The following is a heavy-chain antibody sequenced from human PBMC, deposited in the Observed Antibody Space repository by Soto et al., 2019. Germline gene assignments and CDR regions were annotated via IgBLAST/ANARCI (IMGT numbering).Heavy chain of an antibody. Sequence: QVQLVQSGAEVKKPGASVKVSCKASGYTFTSYGISWVRQAPGQGLEWMGWISAYNGNTNYAQKLQGRVTMTPDTSTRTADMGVRSLRSDDTAVYYCARVDDILTGYYPWSGFDYWGQGTLVTVSS. V-gene: IGHV1-18*01. J-gene: IGHJ4*02. D-gene: IGHD3-9*01. CDR2: ISAYNGNT. CDR3: ARVDDILTGYYPWSGFDY. CDR1: GYTFTSYG.